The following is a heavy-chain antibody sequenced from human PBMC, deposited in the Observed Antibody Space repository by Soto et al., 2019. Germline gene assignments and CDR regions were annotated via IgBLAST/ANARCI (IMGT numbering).Heavy chain of an antibody. D-gene: IGHD3-3*01. CDR2: ISYDGSNK. J-gene: IGHJ5*02. V-gene: IGHV3-30*18. Sequence: QMQLVESGGGVVQPGRSLRLSCAASGFTFSSNGMHWVRQAPGKGLEWVAVISYDGSNKDYADSLKGRFIISRDNSKNTLYLQMNSLRAEDTAVYYCAKDSSVYDFWGGKNWFDPWGQGTLVTVFS. CDR1: GFTFSSNG. CDR3: AKDSSVYDFWGGKNWFDP.